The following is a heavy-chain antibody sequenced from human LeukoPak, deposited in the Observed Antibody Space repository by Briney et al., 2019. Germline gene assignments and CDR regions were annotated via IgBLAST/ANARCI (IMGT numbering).Heavy chain of an antibody. V-gene: IGHV3-30-3*01. D-gene: IGHD3-16*01. CDR1: GFTFSSYA. Sequence: GGSLRLSCAASGFTFSSYAMHWVRQAPGKGLEWVAVTSYDGSNKYYADSVKGRFTISRDNSKNTLYLQMNSLRAENTAVYYCARGGSHYFDYWGQGTLVTVSS. CDR3: ARGGSHYFDY. J-gene: IGHJ4*02. CDR2: TSYDGSNK.